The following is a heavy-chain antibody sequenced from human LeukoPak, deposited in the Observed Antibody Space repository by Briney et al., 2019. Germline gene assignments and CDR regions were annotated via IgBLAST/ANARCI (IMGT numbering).Heavy chain of an antibody. Sequence: SETLSLTCTVSGGSISNYYWTWIRQPPGEGLEWNAYVYYSGSTNYNPSLKSRVSISVDTSKNQFSLKLSSVTAADTAVYYCAGGRVWLAFDSWGQGTLLTVSS. CDR2: VYYSGST. D-gene: IGHD5-18*01. J-gene: IGHJ4*02. V-gene: IGHV4-59*01. CDR1: GGSISNYY. CDR3: AGGRVWLAFDS.